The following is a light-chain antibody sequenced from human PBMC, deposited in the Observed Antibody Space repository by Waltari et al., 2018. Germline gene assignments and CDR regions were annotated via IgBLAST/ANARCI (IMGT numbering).Light chain of an antibody. CDR1: QNVNSK. J-gene: IGKJ1*01. CDR2: GAS. V-gene: IGKV3-15*01. CDR3: QQHNDWPPWT. Sequence: EIIMTQSPATLSLSPGERATLSCRARQNVNSKLAWYQQKPGQAPRLLIYGASIRATGIPARFSGSGSGTQFTLTINSLQSEDSAVYFCQQHNDWPPWTFGQGTKVELK.